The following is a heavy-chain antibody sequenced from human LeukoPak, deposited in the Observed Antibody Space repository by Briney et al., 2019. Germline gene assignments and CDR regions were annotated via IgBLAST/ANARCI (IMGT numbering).Heavy chain of an antibody. V-gene: IGHV3-7*01. J-gene: IGHJ6*04. CDR2: IKQDGREK. CDR1: GFTFSTSG. D-gene: IGHD3-10*02. CDR3: AELGITMIGGV. Sequence: GGSLRLSCEASGFTFSTSGMHWARQAPGKGLEWVANIKQDGREKYYVDSVKGRFTISRDNAKNSLYLQMNSLRAEDTAVYYCAELGITMIGGVWGKGTTVTISS.